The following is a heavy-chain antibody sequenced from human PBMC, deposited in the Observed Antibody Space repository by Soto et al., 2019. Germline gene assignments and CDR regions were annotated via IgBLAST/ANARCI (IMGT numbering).Heavy chain of an antibody. CDR2: IRQDGSEK. D-gene: IGHD3-3*01. CDR1: GFSFGKLW. V-gene: IGHV3-7*05. Sequence: EVQLVESGGGLVQPGGSLRLSCAASGFSFGKLWMSWVRQTPGRGLEWVANIRQDGSEKNYVDSVKGRFTISRDNAKNSLYLQMNSLRVEDTAVYYCTSRNLEHCFRSGCSAPYDYWGQGALVTVSS. J-gene: IGHJ4*02. CDR3: TSRNLEHCFRSGCSAPYDY.